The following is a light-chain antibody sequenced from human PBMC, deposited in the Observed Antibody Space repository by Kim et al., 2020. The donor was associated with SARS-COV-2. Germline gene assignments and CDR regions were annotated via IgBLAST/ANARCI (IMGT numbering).Light chain of an antibody. Sequence: IQLTQSPSFLSASVGDRVTITCRASQGISSYLAWYQQKPGKAPKLLIYAASTLQSGVPSRFSGSGSGTDFTLTISSLQPEDFATYCYQQHNCYLTFGGGTKVEIK. J-gene: IGKJ4*02. CDR1: QGISSY. V-gene: IGKV1-9*01. CDR2: AAS. CDR3: QQHNCYLT.